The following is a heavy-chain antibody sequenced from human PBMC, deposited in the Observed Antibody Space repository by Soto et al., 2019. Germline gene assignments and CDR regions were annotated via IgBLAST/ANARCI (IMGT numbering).Heavy chain of an antibody. CDR2: IYHSGST. CDR1: GGSISSSNW. Sequence: SETLSLTCAVPGGSISSSNWWRWVRQPPGKGLEWIGEIYHSGSTNYNPSLKSRVTISVDTSKNQFSLKLSSVTAADTAVYYCASYQQSYAFDIWGQGTMVTVSS. CDR3: ASYQQSYAFDI. J-gene: IGHJ3*02. V-gene: IGHV4-4*02. D-gene: IGHD2-2*01.